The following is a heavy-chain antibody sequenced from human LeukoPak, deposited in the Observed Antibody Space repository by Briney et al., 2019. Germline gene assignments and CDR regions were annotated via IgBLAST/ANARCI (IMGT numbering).Heavy chain of an antibody. CDR2: ISYDGSNK. D-gene: IGHD5-18*01. CDR3: AKDSGYSYGYYFDY. Sequence: QPGGSLRLSCAASGFTFSSYGMHWVRQAPGKGLEWVAVISYDGSNKYYADSVKGRFTISRDNSKNTLYLQMNSLRAKDTAVYYCAKDSGYSYGYYFDYWGQGTLVTVSS. J-gene: IGHJ4*02. V-gene: IGHV3-30*18. CDR1: GFTFSSYG.